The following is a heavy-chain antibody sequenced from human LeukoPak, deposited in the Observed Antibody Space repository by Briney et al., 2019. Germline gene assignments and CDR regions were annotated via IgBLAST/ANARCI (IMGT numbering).Heavy chain of an antibody. CDR3: ARARDSGWEEYLLH. CDR2: IDPSTGAT. V-gene: IGHV1-2*02. CDR1: GYTFTGYY. Sequence: ASVKDSCKASGYTFTGYYFHWVRQAPGQGFEWVGYIDPSTGATNYAQKFQGRVTLTRDTSITTAYMELIRLTSDDAALYFSARARDSGWEEYLLHWRQGTLVTVSS. J-gene: IGHJ1*01. D-gene: IGHD6-19*01.